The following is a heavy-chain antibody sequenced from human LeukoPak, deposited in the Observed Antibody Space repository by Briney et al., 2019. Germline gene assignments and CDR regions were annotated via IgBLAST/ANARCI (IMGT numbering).Heavy chain of an antibody. J-gene: IGHJ6*03. D-gene: IGHD1-26*01. CDR3: ARGIVGASYFYYMDV. CDR1: GFTFSNYS. CDR2: ISSSSYI. Sequence: GSLRLSCAASGFTFSNYSMNWVRQAPGKGLEWVSSISSSSYIYYADLVKGRFTISRDNAKNSLYLQMNSLRAEDTAVYYCARGIVGASYFYYMDVWGKGTTVTVSS. V-gene: IGHV3-21*01.